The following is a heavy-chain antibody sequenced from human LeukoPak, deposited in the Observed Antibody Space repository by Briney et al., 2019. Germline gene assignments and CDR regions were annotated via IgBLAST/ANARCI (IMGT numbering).Heavy chain of an antibody. CDR1: GYTLTELS. CDR2: FDPEDGET. V-gene: IGHV1-24*01. CDR3: ARDGSAIPLYYYYYYMDV. J-gene: IGHJ6*03. Sequence: GESLKVSCKVSGYTLTELSMHWVRQAPGKGLEWMGGFDPEDGETIYAQKFQGRVTMTEDTSTDTAYMELSSLRSEDTAVYYCARDGSAIPLYYYYYYMDVWGKGTTVTISS. D-gene: IGHD1-26*01.